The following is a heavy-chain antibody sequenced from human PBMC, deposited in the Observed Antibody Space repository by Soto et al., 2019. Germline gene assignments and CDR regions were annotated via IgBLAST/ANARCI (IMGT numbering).Heavy chain of an antibody. D-gene: IGHD3-16*01. V-gene: IGHV3-48*03. CDR1: GFTFSNYE. J-gene: IGHJ4*02. CDR2: ISGNGGTI. CDR3: KRDAGEGGPDLVPFSY. Sequence: EVQLVESGGALVQPGGSLRLSCAASGFTFSNYEMDWVRQAPGKGLEWVSYISGNGGTIYYADSVKGRFTISRDNADNSLYRQMNGLRVEDTGVYYCKRDAGEGGPDLVPFSYWGKGTLVTVPS.